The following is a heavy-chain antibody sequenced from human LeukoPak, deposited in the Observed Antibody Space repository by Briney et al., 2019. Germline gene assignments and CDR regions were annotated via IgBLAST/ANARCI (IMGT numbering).Heavy chain of an antibody. CDR1: GFTFSSYE. V-gene: IGHV3-48*03. Sequence: PGGSLRLSCAASGFTFSSYEMNWLRQAPGKGLEWVSYISSSGSTIYYADSVKGRLTISRDNAKNSLYLQMNSLRAEDTAVYYCARGKYYSLYYFDYWGQGTLVTVSS. J-gene: IGHJ4*02. CDR3: ARGKYYSLYYFDY. D-gene: IGHD3-10*01. CDR2: ISSSGSTI.